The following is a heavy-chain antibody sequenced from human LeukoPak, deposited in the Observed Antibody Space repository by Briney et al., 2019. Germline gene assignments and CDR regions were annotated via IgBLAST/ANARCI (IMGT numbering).Heavy chain of an antibody. J-gene: IGHJ4*02. CDR1: GFTFSSYW. CDR2: IKQDGSEK. V-gene: IGHV3-7*04. CDR3: ARGSGSYYNVASDDY. Sequence: GGSLRLSCAASGFTFSSYWMSWVRQAPGKGLEWVANIKQDGSEKYYVDSVKGRFTISRDNAKNSLYLQMNSLRAEDTAVYYCARGSGSYYNVASDDYWGQGTLVTVSS. D-gene: IGHD3-10*01.